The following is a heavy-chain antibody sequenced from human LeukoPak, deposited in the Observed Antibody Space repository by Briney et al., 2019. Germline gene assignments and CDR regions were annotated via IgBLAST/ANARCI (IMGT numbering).Heavy chain of an antibody. CDR1: GFSISSGYF. V-gene: IGHV4-38-2*02. D-gene: IGHD7-27*01. J-gene: IGHJ4*02. Sequence: SETLSLTCTVSGFSISSGYFWGWIRQPPGKGLEWIGSIYHSGSTYYNPSLKSRVTISVDTSKNQFSLKLSSVTAADTAVYYCASRKLGNDYWGQGTLVTVSS. CDR2: IYHSGST. CDR3: ASRKLGNDY.